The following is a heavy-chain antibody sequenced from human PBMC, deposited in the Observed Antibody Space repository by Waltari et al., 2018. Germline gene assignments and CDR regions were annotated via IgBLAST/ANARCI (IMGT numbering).Heavy chain of an antibody. CDR3: VRDGHGTVDFDL. J-gene: IGHJ4*02. CDR1: GFTFGSYW. Sequence: EVQLVESGGGLVQPGGSLRLSCAASGFTFGSYWMHWVRQAPGKGLVWVSRVTIDGSSTTYADSVKGRFTISRDNARNTLYLQMNSLRAEDTAVYYCVRDGHGTVDFDLWGQGTVVTVSS. V-gene: IGHV3-74*01. CDR2: VTIDGSST.